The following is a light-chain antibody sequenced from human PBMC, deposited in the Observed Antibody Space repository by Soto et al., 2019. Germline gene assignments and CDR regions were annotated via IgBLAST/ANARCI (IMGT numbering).Light chain of an antibody. V-gene: IGKV3-20*01. CDR1: QSVSSSY. Sequence: EIVLTQSPGTLSLSPGERATLSCRASQSVSSSYLAWYQQKPGQAPRLLIFGASYRATGIPDRFSGSGSGTDFTLTISRLESEDFAVYYCQYYNNSLWTFGQGTKVEIK. CDR3: QYYNNSLWT. CDR2: GAS. J-gene: IGKJ1*01.